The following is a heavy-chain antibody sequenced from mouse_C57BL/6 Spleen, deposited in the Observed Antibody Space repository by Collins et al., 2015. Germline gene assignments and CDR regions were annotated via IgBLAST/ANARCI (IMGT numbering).Heavy chain of an antibody. CDR2: IDPENGDT. CDR3: TTGYK. D-gene: IGHD2-2*01. V-gene: IGHV14-4*01. Sequence: EVQLQQSGAELVRPGASVKLSCTASGFNIKDDFVHWVKQRPEKGLDWIGWIDPENGDTEFASKFQGKATTTIDTSSNTAYLQLSSLTSEDTAVYYCTTGYKWGQGTTLTVSS. CDR1: GFNIKDDF. J-gene: IGHJ2*01.